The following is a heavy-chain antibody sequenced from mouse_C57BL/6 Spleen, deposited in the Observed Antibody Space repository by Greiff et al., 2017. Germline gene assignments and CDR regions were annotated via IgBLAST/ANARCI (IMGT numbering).Heavy chain of an antibody. CDR3: ARRGLYGSSYEDFDY. V-gene: IGHV1-50*01. CDR1: GYTFTSYW. D-gene: IGHD1-1*01. CDR2: IDPSDSYT. Sequence: VKLMESGAELVKPGASVKLSCKASGYTFTSYWMQWVKQRPGQGLEWIGEIDPSDSYTNYNQKFKGKATLTVDTSSSTAYMQLSSLTSEDSAVYYCARRGLYGSSYEDFDYWGQGTTLTVSS. J-gene: IGHJ2*01.